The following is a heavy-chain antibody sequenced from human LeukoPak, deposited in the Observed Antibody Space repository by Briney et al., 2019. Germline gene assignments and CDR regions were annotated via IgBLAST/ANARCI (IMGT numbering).Heavy chain of an antibody. CDR3: AKDRDDSSGYPYDAFDI. CDR2: ISGSGGTT. D-gene: IGHD3-22*01. J-gene: IGHJ3*02. CDR1: EFTFSSYA. Sequence: GGSLRLSCTASEFTFSSYAMTWVRQAPRKGVEWVSAISGSGGTTYYADSVKGRFTISRDNSKNTLYLQMSSLRAEDTAVYYCAKDRDDSSGYPYDAFDIWGQGTMVTVSS. V-gene: IGHV3-23*01.